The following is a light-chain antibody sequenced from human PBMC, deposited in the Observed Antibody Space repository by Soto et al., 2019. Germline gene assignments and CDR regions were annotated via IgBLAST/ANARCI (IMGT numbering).Light chain of an antibody. CDR3: SSYSSSSTLVI. Sequence: QSALTQPASLSGSPGQSITLACTGSSSDVGYNYVSWYQQSPGKAPKLLIYEVTYRPSGVSTRFSGSKSGNTASLTISWLRAEDEADYYCSSYSSSSTLVIFGGGTKLTVL. CDR2: EVT. V-gene: IGLV2-14*01. CDR1: SSDVGYNY. J-gene: IGLJ2*01.